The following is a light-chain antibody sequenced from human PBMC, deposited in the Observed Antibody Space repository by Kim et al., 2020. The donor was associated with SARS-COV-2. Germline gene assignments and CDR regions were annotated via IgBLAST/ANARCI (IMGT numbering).Light chain of an antibody. CDR2: EAS. CDR1: QSVGNY. J-gene: IGKJ5*01. Sequence: EIALTQSPDTLSLSPGERATLSCRASQSVGNYIAWYQQRPGQAPRLLIYEASTRATGIPTRFSGSGSGTDFTLTITSLESEDFAVYYCQQRSDWPVTFGQGTRLEIK. CDR3: QQRSDWPVT. V-gene: IGKV3-11*01.